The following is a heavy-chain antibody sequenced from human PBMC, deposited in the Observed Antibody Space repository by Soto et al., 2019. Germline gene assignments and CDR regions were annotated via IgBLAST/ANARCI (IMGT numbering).Heavy chain of an antibody. CDR1: GFTSSSCW. CDR3: ARDMKYYDGSGYNGMDV. D-gene: IGHD3-22*01. Sequence: SVGSLRLSCVASGFTSSSCWMTWVRPAQGKGQEWVANIKKDGSEIYYIDSVKGRFTITRDNAKNSLYLQMNSRRAEDTDVYYCARDMKYYDGSGYNGMDVWGQGTTVTVSS. J-gene: IGHJ6*02. V-gene: IGHV3-7*01. CDR2: IKKDGSEI.